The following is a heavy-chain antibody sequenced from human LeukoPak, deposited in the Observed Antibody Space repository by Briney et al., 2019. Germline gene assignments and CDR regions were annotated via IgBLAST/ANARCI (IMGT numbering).Heavy chain of an antibody. V-gene: IGHV1-8*03. CDR3: AREYHLGDSSGYYRRDAFDI. CDR1: GYTFTSYD. J-gene: IGHJ3*02. Sequence: GASVKVSCKASGYTFTSYDINWVRQATGQGLEWMGWMNPNSGNTGYAQKFQGRVTITRNTSISTAYMEPSSLRSEDTAVYYCAREYHLGDSSGYYRRDAFDIWGQGTMVTVSS. CDR2: MNPNSGNT. D-gene: IGHD3-22*01.